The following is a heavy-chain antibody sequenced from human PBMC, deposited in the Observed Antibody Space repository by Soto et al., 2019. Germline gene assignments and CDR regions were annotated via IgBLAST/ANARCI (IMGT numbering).Heavy chain of an antibody. V-gene: IGHV1-69*08. CDR3: ARDRAADDAFDI. CDR1: GGTFSSYT. CDR2: IIPILGIA. D-gene: IGHD6-13*01. J-gene: IGHJ3*02. Sequence: QVQLVQSGAEVKKPGSSVKVSCKASGGTFSSYTISWVRQAPGQGLEWMGRIIPILGIANYAKKFQGRVTLTADKSTSTAYRELSSLRSEDTAVYYCARDRAADDAFDIWGKGTMVTVSS.